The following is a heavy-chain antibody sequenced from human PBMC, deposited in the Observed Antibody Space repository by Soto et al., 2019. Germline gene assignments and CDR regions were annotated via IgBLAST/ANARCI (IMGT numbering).Heavy chain of an antibody. CDR1: GGSVNGYE. D-gene: IGHD3-3*01. J-gene: IGHJ5*02. V-gene: IGHV4-34*01. Sequence: XTLSLTCAVYGGSVNGYEWNWIRQPPGKGLEWIGEINHTGGTHYKPSLKSRVNMSVETSKNKFSLRLSSVNAAETAIYYCATRITVFGLLIPPFDPWGQGTQGTVSS. CDR3: ATRITVFGLLIPPFDP. CDR2: INHTGGT.